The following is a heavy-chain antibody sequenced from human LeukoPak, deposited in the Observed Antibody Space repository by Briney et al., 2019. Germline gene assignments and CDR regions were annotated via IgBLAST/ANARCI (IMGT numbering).Heavy chain of an antibody. J-gene: IGHJ4*02. Sequence: GGSLRLSCAASGFTLSHYGMHGVRQAPGKSLEWVSVIWSDGTNQFYADSVKGRFTISRDDSQKTVFLQMSSLRGEDTAIYYCARGAQRGFDYWVQGTLVTVSS. CDR2: IWSDGTNQ. V-gene: IGHV3-33*01. CDR1: GFTLSHYG. CDR3: ARGAQRGFDY.